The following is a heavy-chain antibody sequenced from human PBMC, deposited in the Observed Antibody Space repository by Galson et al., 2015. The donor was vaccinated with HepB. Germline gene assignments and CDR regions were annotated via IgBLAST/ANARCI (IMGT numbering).Heavy chain of an antibody. CDR2: FDPEDGET. J-gene: IGHJ6*02. CDR1: GYAFTELS. CDR3: ATVVPDYYYYYGMDV. V-gene: IGHV1-24*01. Sequence: SVKVSCKVSGYAFTELSMHWVRQAPGKGLEWRGGFDPEDGETVYAQKFQGRVTLTEDTATDTAYMELSSLRSEDTAVYYCATVVPDYYYYYGMDVWGHGTTVTVSS.